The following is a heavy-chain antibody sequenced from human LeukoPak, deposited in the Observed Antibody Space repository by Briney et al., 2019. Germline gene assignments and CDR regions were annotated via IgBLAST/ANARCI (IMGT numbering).Heavy chain of an antibody. CDR2: ISYDGTNK. CDR3: ARDFGGILTGGDAFDI. D-gene: IGHD3-9*01. CDR1: GFTFSTYA. J-gene: IGHJ3*02. V-gene: IGHV3-30*04. Sequence: QPGRSLRLSCAASGFTFSTYALHWVSQAPGKGLEWLAVISYDGTNKSYADSVKGRFTISRDNSKNTLFLQMNSLRPEDTAVYCCARDFGGILTGGDAFDIWGQGTLVSVSS.